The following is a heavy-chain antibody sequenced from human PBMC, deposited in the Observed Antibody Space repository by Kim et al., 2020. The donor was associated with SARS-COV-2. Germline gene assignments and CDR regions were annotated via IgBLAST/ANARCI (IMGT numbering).Heavy chain of an antibody. J-gene: IGHJ4*02. CDR1: GFTFSSYG. Sequence: GGSLRLSCAASGFTFSSYGMHWVRQAPGKGLEWVAVIWYDGSNKYYADSVKGRFTISRDNSKNTLYLQMNSLRAEDTAVYYCAKDYAPGSGWHRGYYFDYWGQGTLVTVSS. V-gene: IGHV3-33*06. CDR3: AKDYAPGSGWHRGYYFDY. D-gene: IGHD6-19*01. CDR2: IWYDGSNK.